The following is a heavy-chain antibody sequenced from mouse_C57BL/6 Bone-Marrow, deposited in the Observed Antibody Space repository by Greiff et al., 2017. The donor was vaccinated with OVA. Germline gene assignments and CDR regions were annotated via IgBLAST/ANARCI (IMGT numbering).Heavy chain of an antibody. CDR1: GYTFTGYW. D-gene: IGHD1-1*01. J-gene: IGHJ4*01. CDR2: ILPGSGST. V-gene: IGHV1-9*01. CDR3: ARGGAIYYYGSSPLDYYAMDY. Sequence: VQLQESGAELMKPGASVKLSCKATGYTFTGYWIEWVKQRPGHGLEWIGEILPGSGSTNYNEKFKGKATFTADTSSNTAYMQLSSLTTEDSAIDYCARGGAIYYYGSSPLDYYAMDYWGQGTSVTVSS.